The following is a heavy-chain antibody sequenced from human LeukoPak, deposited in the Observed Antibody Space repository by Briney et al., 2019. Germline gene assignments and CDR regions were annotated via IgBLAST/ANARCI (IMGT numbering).Heavy chain of an antibody. CDR1: GFTFSNYA. J-gene: IGHJ4*02. V-gene: IGHV3-64*01. D-gene: IGHD1-26*01. CDR3: ARGWDLFLFDY. CDR2: ISSNGGST. Sequence: GGSLRLSCAASGFTFSNYAMHWVRQAPGKGLEYVSAISSNGGSTYYANSVKGRFTVSRDNSKNTPYLQMGSLRAEDMAVYYCARGWDLFLFDYWGQGTLVTVSS.